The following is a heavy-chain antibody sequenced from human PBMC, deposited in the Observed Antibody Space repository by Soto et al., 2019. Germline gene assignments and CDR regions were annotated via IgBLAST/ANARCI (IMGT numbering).Heavy chain of an antibody. CDR3: ARCITIYGVVTPFDP. CDR2: IYYSGST. CDR1: GGSVSSPDYY. D-gene: IGHD3-3*01. V-gene: IGHV4-30-4*01. Sequence: SETLSLTCSVSGGSVSSPDYYWSWIRQPPGKGLEWIGYIYYSGSTYYNPSLKSRVTISVDTSKNQFSLKLSSVTAADTAVYFCARCITIYGVVTPFDPWGQGTLVTVSS. J-gene: IGHJ5*02.